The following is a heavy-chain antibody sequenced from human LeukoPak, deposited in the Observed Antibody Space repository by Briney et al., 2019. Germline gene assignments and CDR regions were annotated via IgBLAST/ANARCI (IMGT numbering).Heavy chain of an antibody. CDR1: GFTFSNYE. V-gene: IGHV3-48*03. Sequence: GGSLRLSCAASGFTFSNYEMHWVRQAPGKGLEWVSYITASGTIFYADSVKGRFTISRDSSKNTLYLQMNSLRAEDTAVYYCARGFSGSQSPFDYWGQGTLVTVSS. D-gene: IGHD1-26*01. J-gene: IGHJ4*02. CDR2: ITASGTI. CDR3: ARGFSGSQSPFDY.